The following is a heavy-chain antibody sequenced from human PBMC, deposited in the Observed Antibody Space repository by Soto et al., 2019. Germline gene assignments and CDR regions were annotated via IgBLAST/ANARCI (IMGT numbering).Heavy chain of an antibody. V-gene: IGHV3-48*02. CDR1: GFTFSSYA. Sequence: GGSLRLSCAASGFTFSSYAMTWVRQAPGKGLEWVSDISGSSSTIYYADSVKGRFTISRDNAKNSLYLQMNSLRDEDTAVYYCARASRLYCTNGVCYTPDYWGQGTLVTVSS. CDR2: ISGSSSTI. CDR3: ARASRLYCTNGVCYTPDY. J-gene: IGHJ4*02. D-gene: IGHD2-8*01.